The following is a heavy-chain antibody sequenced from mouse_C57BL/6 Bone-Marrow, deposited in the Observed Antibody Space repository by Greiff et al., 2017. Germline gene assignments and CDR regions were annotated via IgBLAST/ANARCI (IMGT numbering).Heavy chain of an antibody. J-gene: IGHJ4*01. D-gene: IGHD1-1*01. CDR3: ARPYGSSYDYYAMDY. Sequence: QVQLQQSGAELARPGASVKLSCKASGYTFTSSGISWVKQRTGQGLEWIGEIYPRSGNTYYNEKFKGKATLTADKSSSTAYMELRSLTSEDSAVYFCARPYGSSYDYYAMDYWGQGTSVTVSA. CDR2: IYPRSGNT. CDR1: GYTFTSSG. V-gene: IGHV1-81*01.